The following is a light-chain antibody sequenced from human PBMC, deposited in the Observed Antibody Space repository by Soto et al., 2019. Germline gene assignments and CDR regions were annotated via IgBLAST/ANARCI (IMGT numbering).Light chain of an antibody. V-gene: IGKV3-20*01. J-gene: IGKJ5*01. CDR3: QQYGSSPRIT. CDR1: QSVSSN. CDR2: GAS. Sequence: EIVLTQSPGTLSLSPGERATLSCRASQSVSSNLAWYQQKPGQAPRLLIYGASTRATGIPARFSGSGSGTDFTLTISRLEPEDFAVYYCQQYGSSPRITFGQGTRLEIK.